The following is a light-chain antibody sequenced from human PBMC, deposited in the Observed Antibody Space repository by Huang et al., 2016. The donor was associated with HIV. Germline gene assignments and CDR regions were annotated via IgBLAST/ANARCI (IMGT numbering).Light chain of an antibody. Sequence: AIQMTQSPSSLSASVGDRVTITCRASQDIGRDLGWYQQKAGTAPKRLIYGTSSLQSGVPSRFSGSGSGTDFTLTISSLQPEDFATYFCLQDNDFPYTFGQGTRLDIK. CDR1: QDIGRD. CDR3: LQDNDFPYT. CDR2: GTS. J-gene: IGKJ2*01. V-gene: IGKV1-6*01.